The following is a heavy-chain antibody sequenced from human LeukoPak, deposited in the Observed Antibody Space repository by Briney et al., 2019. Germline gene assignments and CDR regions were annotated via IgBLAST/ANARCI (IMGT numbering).Heavy chain of an antibody. V-gene: IGHV1-2*02. Sequence: ASVKVSCKASGYTFTGYYMHWVRQAPGQGLEWMGWINPNSGGTNYAQKFQGRVTMTRDTSISTAYMELSRLRSDDTAVYYCARLGKGDYGDFLDRYAFDIWGQGTMVTVS. CDR2: INPNSGGT. CDR3: ARLGKGDYGDFLDRYAFDI. J-gene: IGHJ3*02. D-gene: IGHD4-17*01. CDR1: GYTFTGYY.